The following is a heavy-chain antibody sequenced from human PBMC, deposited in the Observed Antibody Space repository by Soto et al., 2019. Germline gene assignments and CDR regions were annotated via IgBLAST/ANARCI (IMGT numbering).Heavy chain of an antibody. CDR2: IIPIFGTA. V-gene: IGHV1-69*13. D-gene: IGHD6-13*01. Sequence: SVKVSCKASGGTFSSYAISWVRQAPGQGLEWMGGIIPIFGTANYAQKFQGRVTITADESTSTAYMELSSLRSEDTAVYYCARVPMAAAGSYWFGPWRQGALVTVSS. CDR1: GGTFSSYA. J-gene: IGHJ5*02. CDR3: ARVPMAAAGSYWFGP.